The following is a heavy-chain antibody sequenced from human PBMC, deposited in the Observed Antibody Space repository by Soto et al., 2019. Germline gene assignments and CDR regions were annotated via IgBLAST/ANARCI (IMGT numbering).Heavy chain of an antibody. Sequence: GGSLRLSCAASGSTFSSYAMHWVRQAPGKGLEWVAVIWYDGSNEDYADSVKGRFTISRDNSKNTLFLQMNSLRVEDTAVYYCAREETGTFDRWGQGTLVTVSS. CDR3: AREETGTFDR. CDR1: GSTFSSYA. J-gene: IGHJ4*02. V-gene: IGHV3-33*01. CDR2: IWYDGSNE. D-gene: IGHD1-1*01.